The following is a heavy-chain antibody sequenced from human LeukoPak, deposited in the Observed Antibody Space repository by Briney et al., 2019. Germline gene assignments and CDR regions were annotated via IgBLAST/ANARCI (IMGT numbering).Heavy chain of an antibody. J-gene: IGHJ3*02. CDR3: ARVLEYCSGGSCYSGATDAFDI. V-gene: IGHV3-21*01. Sequence: GGSLRLSCAVSGFTFSGYSMNWVRQAPGKGLEWVSSISSSSSFIYYADSVKGRFTISRDNAKNSLYLQMNSLRAEDTAVYYCARVLEYCSGGSCYSGATDAFDIWGQGTMVTVSS. CDR2: ISSSSSFI. D-gene: IGHD2-15*01. CDR1: GFTFSGYS.